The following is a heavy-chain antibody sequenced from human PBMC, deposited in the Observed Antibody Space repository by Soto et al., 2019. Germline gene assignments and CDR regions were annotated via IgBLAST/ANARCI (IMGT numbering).Heavy chain of an antibody. CDR1: GYTFTSYY. D-gene: IGHD3-22*01. CDR3: ARDLHYYDSSGYYYPRRYYYYGMDV. Sequence: ASVTVSCKASGYTFTSYYMHLVRLAPGQGLEWMGIINPSGGSTSYAQKFQGRVTMTRDTSTSTVYMELSSLRSEDTAVYYCARDLHYYDSSGYYYPRRYYYYGMDVWGQGTTVTVSS. V-gene: IGHV1-46*01. CDR2: INPSGGST. J-gene: IGHJ6*02.